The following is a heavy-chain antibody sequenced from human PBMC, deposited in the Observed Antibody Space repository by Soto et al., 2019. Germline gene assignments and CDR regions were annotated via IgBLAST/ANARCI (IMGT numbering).Heavy chain of an antibody. D-gene: IGHD2-15*01. CDR3: ARGSELGYCSGGSCPHYYYYYGMDL. V-gene: IGHV1-8*01. CDR2: MNPNSGNT. J-gene: IGHJ6*02. Sequence: ASVKVSCKASGYTFTSYDINWVRQATGQGLEWMGWMNPNSGNTGYAQKFQGRVTMARNTSISTAYMELSSLRSEDTAVYYCARGSELGYCSGGSCPHYYYYYGMDLWGQGTTVTVSS. CDR1: GYTFTSYD.